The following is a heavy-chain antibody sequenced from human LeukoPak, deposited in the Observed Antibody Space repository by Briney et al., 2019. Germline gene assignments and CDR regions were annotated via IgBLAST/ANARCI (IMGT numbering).Heavy chain of an antibody. V-gene: IGHV5-51*01. D-gene: IGHD1-1*01. CDR1: GYSFTTYW. J-gene: IGHJ4*02. CDR2: FFPGDSDI. Sequence: GESLKISCKASGYSFTTYWIGWVRQMPGKGLELMGMFFPGDSDIRYSPSFQGQVTISADRSITTAYLQWSSLKASDTAIYYCARGPRGGNWNEALDYWGQGTLVTVSS. CDR3: ARGPRGGNWNEALDY.